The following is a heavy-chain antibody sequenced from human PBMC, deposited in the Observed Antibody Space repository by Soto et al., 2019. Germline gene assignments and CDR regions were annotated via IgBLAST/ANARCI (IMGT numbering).Heavy chain of an antibody. Sequence: ASVKVSCKASGYTFTSYAMHWVRQAPGQRLEWMGWINAGNGNTKYPQKFQGRVTITRDTSASTAYMELSSLRSEDTAVYYCARDRVTDYYDSSGYTHWGQGTLVTVSS. CDR3: ARDRVTDYYDSSGYTH. J-gene: IGHJ4*02. D-gene: IGHD3-22*01. CDR2: INAGNGNT. CDR1: GYTFTSYA. V-gene: IGHV1-3*01.